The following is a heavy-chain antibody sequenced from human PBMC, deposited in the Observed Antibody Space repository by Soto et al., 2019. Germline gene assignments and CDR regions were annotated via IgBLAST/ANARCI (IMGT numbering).Heavy chain of an antibody. V-gene: IGHV3-23*01. CDR2: VSGSGSRT. Sequence: GGSLRLSCAASGFSFSSYDMNWVRQAPGKGLEWVSVVSGSGSRTYYADSVKGRFTISRDNSKNTLYLQMNSLRAEDTAIYYCTRLQESASDYWGQGTLVTVSS. CDR3: TRLQESASDY. J-gene: IGHJ4*02. CDR1: GFSFSSYD. D-gene: IGHD2-2*01.